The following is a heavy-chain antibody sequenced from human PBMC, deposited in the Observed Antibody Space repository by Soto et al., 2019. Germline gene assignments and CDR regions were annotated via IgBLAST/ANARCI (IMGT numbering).Heavy chain of an antibody. CDR1: GGSFSGYY. D-gene: IGHD2-15*01. CDR3: ARSAIVVVVAARWFDP. V-gene: IGHV4-34*01. J-gene: IGHJ5*02. Sequence: SETLSLTCAVYGGSFSGYYWSWIRQPPGKGLEWIGEINHSGSTNYNPSLKSRVTISVDTSKNQFSLKLSSVTAADTAVYYCARSAIVVVVAARWFDPWGQGTLVTVSS. CDR2: INHSGST.